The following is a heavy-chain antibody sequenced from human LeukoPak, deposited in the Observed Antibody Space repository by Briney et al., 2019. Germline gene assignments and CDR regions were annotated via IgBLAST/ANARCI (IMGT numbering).Heavy chain of an antibody. D-gene: IGHD3-22*01. J-gene: IGHJ3*02. CDR1: GFTFSSYA. Sequence: LRLSCAASGFTFSSYAMSWIRQHPGKGLEWIGYIYYSGSTYYNPSLKSRVTISVDTSKNQFSLKLSSVTAADTAVYYCARDFAAYDSSGYYGNDAFDIWGQGTMVTVSS. CDR3: ARDFAAYDSSGYYGNDAFDI. CDR2: IYYSGST. V-gene: IGHV4-31*02.